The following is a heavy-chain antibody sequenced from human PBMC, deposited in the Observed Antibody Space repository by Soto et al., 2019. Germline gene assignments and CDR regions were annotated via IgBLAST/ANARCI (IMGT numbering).Heavy chain of an antibody. V-gene: IGHV3-30*18. CDR1: GFTFSSYG. D-gene: IGHD6-19*01. CDR2: ISYDGSNK. Sequence: QVQLVESGGGVVQPGRSLRLSCAASGFTFSSYGMHWVRQAPGKGLEWVAVISYDGSNKYYADSVKGRFTISRDNSKNTLYLQMNSLRAEDTAVYYCAKDQDSSGWYGYYYYYGMDVW. CDR3: AKDQDSSGWYGYYYYYGMDV. J-gene: IGHJ6*01.